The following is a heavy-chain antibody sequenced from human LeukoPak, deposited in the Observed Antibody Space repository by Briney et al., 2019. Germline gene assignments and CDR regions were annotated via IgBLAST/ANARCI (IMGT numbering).Heavy chain of an antibody. V-gene: IGHV4-39*01. CDR1: GGSISSSCYF. CDR3: ARHDGRGGATMGALDY. CDR2: IYYGGST. Sequence: SETLSLTCTVSGGSISSSCYFWGRIRQPPGTGLEWIGSIYYGGSTYYSPSLRSRDTISVDTSKNQFSLNLSSVTAADTAVYYCARHDGRGGATMGALDYWGQGSLVTVSS. D-gene: IGHD4/OR15-4a*01. J-gene: IGHJ4*02.